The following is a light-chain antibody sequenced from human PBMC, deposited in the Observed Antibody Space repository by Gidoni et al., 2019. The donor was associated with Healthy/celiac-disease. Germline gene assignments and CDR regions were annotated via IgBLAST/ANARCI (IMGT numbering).Light chain of an antibody. CDR3: QQSYSTLYT. Sequence: DIQMTHSPSSLSASVGDRVTITCRTSQSISSYLNWYQQKPGKAPKRLIYAASSLQSGVTSRFSGSGSGTDFTLTISSLQPEDFATYYCQQSYSTLYTFGQGTKLEIK. V-gene: IGKV1-39*01. CDR2: AAS. J-gene: IGKJ2*01. CDR1: QSISSY.